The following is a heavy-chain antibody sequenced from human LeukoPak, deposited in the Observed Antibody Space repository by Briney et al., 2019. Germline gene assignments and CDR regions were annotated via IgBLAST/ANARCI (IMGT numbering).Heavy chain of an antibody. D-gene: IGHD6-13*01. CDR1: GFTFDDYA. Sequence: PGRSLRLSCAASGFTFDDYAMHWVRQAPGKGLEWVSGISWNSGSIGYADSVKGRFTISRDNAKNSLYLQMNSLRAEDTALYYCAKDRTRLAAAPDYWGQGTLVTVSS. CDR3: AKDRTRLAAAPDY. CDR2: ISWNSGSI. J-gene: IGHJ4*02. V-gene: IGHV3-9*01.